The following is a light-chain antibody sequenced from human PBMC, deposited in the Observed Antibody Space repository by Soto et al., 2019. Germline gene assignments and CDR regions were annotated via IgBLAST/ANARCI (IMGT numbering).Light chain of an antibody. Sequence: EIVMTQSPATLSVSPGERATLSCRASQSVSSNLAWYQQKPGQAPRLLIYGASTRATGIPARISGSGSGTEFTLTISSLQSEDVAIYFCQQYNNWPPDRTFGQGTKVEIK. CDR2: GAS. CDR1: QSVSSN. V-gene: IGKV3-15*01. J-gene: IGKJ1*01. CDR3: QQYNNWPPDRT.